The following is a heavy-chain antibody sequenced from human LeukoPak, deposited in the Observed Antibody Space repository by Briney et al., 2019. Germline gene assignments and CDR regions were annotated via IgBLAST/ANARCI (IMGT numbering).Heavy chain of an antibody. CDR2: MSASGGST. CDR3: AKVKLGYCSGGSCYADY. V-gene: IGHV3-23*01. J-gene: IGHJ4*02. D-gene: IGHD2-15*01. Sequence: PGGSLRLSCAASGLTFSSYAMSWVRQAPGKGLEWVSAMSASGGSTYYADSVKGRFTISRDNSKNTLYLQMNSLRAEDTAVYYCAKVKLGYCSGGSCYADYWGQGTLVTVSS. CDR1: GLTFSSYA.